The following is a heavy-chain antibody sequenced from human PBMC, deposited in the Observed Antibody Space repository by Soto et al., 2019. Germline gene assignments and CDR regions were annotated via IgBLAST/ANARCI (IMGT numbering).Heavy chain of an antibody. V-gene: IGHV3-30*18. J-gene: IGHJ4*02. CDR3: AKDYTVYGSGSYDSDY. CDR2: ISYDGSNK. D-gene: IGHD3-10*01. Sequence: QVQLVESGGGVVQPGRSLRLSCAASGFTFSSYGMHWVRQAPGKGLEWVAVISYDGSNKYYADSVKGRFTISRDNSKNTLYLQMNSLRAEDTAVYYCAKDYTVYGSGSYDSDYWGQGTLVTVSS. CDR1: GFTFSSYG.